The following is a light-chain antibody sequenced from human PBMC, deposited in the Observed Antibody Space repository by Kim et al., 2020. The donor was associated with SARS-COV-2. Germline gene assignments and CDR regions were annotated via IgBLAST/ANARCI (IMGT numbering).Light chain of an antibody. CDR1: SSDIGAFNY. J-gene: IGLJ1*01. CDR2: DVS. Sequence: GQSITISCTGTSSDIGAFNYVSWFQQHPGNAPKLLIYDVSQRPSGISNRFSGSTSGYTASLTISGLQAEDEADYYCSSYTNANTRLFGPGTKVTVL. V-gene: IGLV2-14*03. CDR3: SSYTNANTRL.